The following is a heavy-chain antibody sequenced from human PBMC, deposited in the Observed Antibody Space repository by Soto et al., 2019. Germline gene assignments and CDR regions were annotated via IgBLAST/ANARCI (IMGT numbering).Heavy chain of an antibody. CDR3: AKDGLLWFGEFLYDPKPYYMDV. Sequence: GGSLRLSCAASGFTFSSYAMSWVRQAPGKGLEWVSAISGSGGSTYYADSVKGRFTISRDNSKNTLYLQMNSLRAEDTAVYYCAKDGLLWFGEFLYDPKPYYMDVWGKGTTVTVSS. J-gene: IGHJ6*03. CDR1: GFTFSSYA. V-gene: IGHV3-23*01. CDR2: ISGSGGST. D-gene: IGHD3-10*01.